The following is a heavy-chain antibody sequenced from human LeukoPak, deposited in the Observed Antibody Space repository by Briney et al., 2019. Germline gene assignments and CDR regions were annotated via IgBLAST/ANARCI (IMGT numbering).Heavy chain of an antibody. CDR3: ARADFLGSGSSPGRMDV. CDR2: VHLSGST. J-gene: IGHJ6*01. D-gene: IGHD3-10*01. V-gene: IGHV4-30-2*01. Sequence: SETLSLTCAVSGGSIGSGVYSLSWVRQPPGKGLEWIGYVHLSGSTFYNPSLMSRVTISIDRSKNQYSLKLTSVTAADTAVYYCARADFLGSGSSPGRMDVWGQGTTVTVSS. CDR1: GGSIGSGVYS.